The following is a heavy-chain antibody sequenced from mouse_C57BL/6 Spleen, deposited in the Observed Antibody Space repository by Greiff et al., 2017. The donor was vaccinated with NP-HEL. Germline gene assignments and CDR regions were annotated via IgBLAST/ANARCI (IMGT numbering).Heavy chain of an antibody. V-gene: IGHV1-52*01. CDR3: ARSVYYDYDGYYAMDY. CDR1: GYTFTSYW. J-gene: IGHJ4*01. Sequence: QVQLQQPGAELVRPGSSVKLSCKASGYTFTSYWMHWVKQRPIQGLEWIGNIDPSDSETHYNHKFKDKATLTVDKSSSTAYMQLSSLTSEDSAVYYGARSVYYDYDGYYAMDYWGQGTSVTVSS. CDR2: IDPSDSET. D-gene: IGHD2-4*01.